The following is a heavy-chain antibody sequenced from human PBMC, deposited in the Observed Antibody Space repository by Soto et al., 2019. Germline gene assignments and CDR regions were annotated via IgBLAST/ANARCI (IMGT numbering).Heavy chain of an antibody. D-gene: IGHD2-2*02. Sequence: EVQLLESGGGLVQPGGSLRLSCAASGFTFSSYAMSWVSQAPGKGLEWVSAISGSGGSTYYADSVKGRFTISRDNSKNTLYLQMNSLRAEDTAVYYCAKRGACSSTSCYSGERYSGYDYCYWGQGTLVTVSS. J-gene: IGHJ4*02. CDR1: GFTFSSYA. CDR2: ISGSGGST. CDR3: AKRGACSSTSCYSGERYSGYDYCY. V-gene: IGHV3-23*01.